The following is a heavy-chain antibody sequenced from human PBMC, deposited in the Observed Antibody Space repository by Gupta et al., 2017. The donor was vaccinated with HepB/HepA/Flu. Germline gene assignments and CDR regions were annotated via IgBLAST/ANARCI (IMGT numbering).Heavy chain of an antibody. Sequence: GPGLVKPSQTLSLTCTVSGGSISSGDYYWSWIRQPPGKGLEWIGYIYYSGSTYYNPSLKSRATISVDTSKNKFSLKPNPVAASNTDRYYCASSPLPCGSSGDDVLGWFDPWGQGRLGTLFS. CDR1: GGSISSGDYY. CDR3: ASSPLPCGSSGDDVLGWFDP. D-gene: IGHD3-22*01. V-gene: IGHV4-30-4*01. J-gene: IGHJ5*02. CDR2: IYYSGST.